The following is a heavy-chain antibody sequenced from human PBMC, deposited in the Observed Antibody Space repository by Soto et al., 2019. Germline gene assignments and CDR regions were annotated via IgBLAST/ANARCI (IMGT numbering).Heavy chain of an antibody. CDR2: ISYSGST. Sequence: SETLSLTCTVSGGSISSYYWSWIRQSPGKGLEWIGYISYSGSTKYNPSLKSRVTISVDTSKNQFSLKLSSVTAADTAVYYCARMNYYDTSGYPFDYWGQGMMVTVSS. D-gene: IGHD3-22*01. CDR1: GGSISSYY. CDR3: ARMNYYDTSGYPFDY. V-gene: IGHV4-59*01. J-gene: IGHJ4*02.